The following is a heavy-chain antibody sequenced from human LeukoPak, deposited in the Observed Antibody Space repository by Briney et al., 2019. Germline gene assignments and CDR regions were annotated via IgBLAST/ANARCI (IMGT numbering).Heavy chain of an antibody. CDR1: GGSFSGYY. D-gene: IGHD3-3*01. CDR3: ASRKGVLRFLEWYSKQYYFDY. Sequence: SETLSLTCAVYGGSFSGYYWSWIRQPPGKGLEWIGEINHSGSTYYNPSLKSRVTISVDTSKNQFSLKLSSVTAADTAVYYCASRKGVLRFLEWYSKQYYFDYWGQGTLVTVSS. V-gene: IGHV4-34*01. J-gene: IGHJ4*02. CDR2: INHSGST.